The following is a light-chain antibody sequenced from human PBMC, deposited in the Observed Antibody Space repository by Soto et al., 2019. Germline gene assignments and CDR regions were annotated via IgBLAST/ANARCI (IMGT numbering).Light chain of an antibody. J-gene: IGKJ5*01. CDR3: QQLNTYPIT. V-gene: IGKV1-9*01. CDR2: EAT. Sequence: DTQLTQSPSFLSASVGDRVTITCRASQAISGYLAWYQQKPGKAPKLLIYEATALQSGVPSRFSGSGSGTEFTLTISSLQPEDFATYSCQQLNTYPITFGQGTRLEIK. CDR1: QAISGY.